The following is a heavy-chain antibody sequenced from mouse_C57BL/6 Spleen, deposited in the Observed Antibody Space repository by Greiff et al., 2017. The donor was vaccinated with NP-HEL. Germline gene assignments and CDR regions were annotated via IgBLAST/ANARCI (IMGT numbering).Heavy chain of an antibody. CDR3: ARGATYYGSSYGYFDV. CDR1: GYTFTDYN. D-gene: IGHD1-1*01. Sequence: VQLKQSGPELVKPGASVKIPCKASGYTFTDYNMDWVKQSHGKSLEWIGDINPNNGGTIYNQKFKGKATLTVDKSSSTAYMELRSLTSEDTAVYYCARGATYYGSSYGYFDVWGTGTTVTVSS. J-gene: IGHJ1*03. V-gene: IGHV1-18*01. CDR2: INPNNGGT.